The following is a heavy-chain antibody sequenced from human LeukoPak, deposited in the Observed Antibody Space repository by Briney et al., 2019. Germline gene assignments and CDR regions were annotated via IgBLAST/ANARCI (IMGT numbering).Heavy chain of an antibody. CDR1: ARSISSPY. CDR2: IYYSGCT. Sequence: SQTLSLTCTVAARSISSPYCSWIRQPPGKGLEWKGYIYYSGCTNYNPSLKSRVTISVDTSKNQFSLKLSSVTAADTAVYYCARDQGYTYGQTHYFDLWGQGILVTVSS. D-gene: IGHD5-18*01. V-gene: IGHV4-59*11. J-gene: IGHJ4*02. CDR3: ARDQGYTYGQTHYFDL.